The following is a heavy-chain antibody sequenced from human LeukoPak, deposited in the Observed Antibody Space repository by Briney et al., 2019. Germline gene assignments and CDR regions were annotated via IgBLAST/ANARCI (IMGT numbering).Heavy chain of an antibody. V-gene: IGHV3-73*01. CDR2: IRSKANSYAT. Sequence: PGGSLRLSCAASGFTFSGSAMHWVRQASGKGLEWAGRIRSKANSYATAYAASVKGRFTISRDDSKNTAYLQMNSLKTEDTAVYYCTRHTPIPYCSSTSCYEDAFDIRGQGTMVTVSS. CDR1: GFTFSGSA. CDR3: TRHTPIPYCSSTSCYEDAFDI. J-gene: IGHJ3*02. D-gene: IGHD2-2*01.